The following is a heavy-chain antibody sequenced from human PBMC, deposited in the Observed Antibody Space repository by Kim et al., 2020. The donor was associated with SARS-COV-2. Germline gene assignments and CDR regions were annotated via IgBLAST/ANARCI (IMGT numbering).Heavy chain of an antibody. CDR3: ARDLDDSSGYFAFYDYYGVDV. CDR1: GFTFSSYS. CDR2: ISSSSSYI. J-gene: IGHJ6*02. D-gene: IGHD3-22*01. Sequence: GGSLRLSCAASGFTFSSYSMNWVRQAPGKGLEWVSSISSSSSYIYYADSVKGRFTISRDNAKNSLYLQMNSLRDEDTAVYYCARDLDDSSGYFAFYDYYGVDVLGHRTTFTVSS. V-gene: IGHV3-21*01.